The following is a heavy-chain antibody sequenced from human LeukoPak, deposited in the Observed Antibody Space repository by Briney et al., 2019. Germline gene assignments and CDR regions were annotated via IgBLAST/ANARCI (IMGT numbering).Heavy chain of an antibody. D-gene: IGHD2/OR15-2a*01. V-gene: IGHV3-30*18. J-gene: IGHJ6*02. CDR1: GFTFSSYG. CDR3: AKAPSIGEDYYYNYGMDV. Sequence: PGKSLRLSCAASGFTFSSYGMHWVRQAPGKGLEWGAVISYDGSNKYYADSVKGRFTISRDNSKNTLYLQMNSLRAEDTAVDYCAKAPSIGEDYYYNYGMDVWGQGTTVTVSS. CDR2: ISYDGSNK.